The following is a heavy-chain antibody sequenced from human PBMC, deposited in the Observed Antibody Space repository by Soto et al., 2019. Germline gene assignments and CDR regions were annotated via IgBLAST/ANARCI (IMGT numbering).Heavy chain of an antibody. CDR2: IYYSGST. Sequence: SETLSLTCTVSGGSISSSSYYRGWIRQPPGKGLEWIGSIYYSGSTYYNPSLKSRVTISVDTSKNQFSLKLSSVTAADTAVYYCARRGYANWFDPWGQGTLVTVSS. CDR3: ARRGYANWFDP. D-gene: IGHD5-18*01. CDR1: GGSISSSSYY. V-gene: IGHV4-39*01. J-gene: IGHJ5*02.